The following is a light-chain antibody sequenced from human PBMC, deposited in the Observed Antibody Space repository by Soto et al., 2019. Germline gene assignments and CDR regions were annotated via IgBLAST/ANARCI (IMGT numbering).Light chain of an antibody. CDR1: QSLLHRNGHNY. V-gene: IGKV2-28*01. CDR2: LGS. CDR3: MQGLQIPWT. J-gene: IGKJ1*01. Sequence: DIVMTQSPLSLPVTPGESASIPCRSSQSLLHRNGHNYLNWYLQKPGQSPQLLIYLGSSRASGVPDRFSGSGSGTDFTLKISRVEAEDVGVYYCMQGLQIPWTFCQGTKVEI.